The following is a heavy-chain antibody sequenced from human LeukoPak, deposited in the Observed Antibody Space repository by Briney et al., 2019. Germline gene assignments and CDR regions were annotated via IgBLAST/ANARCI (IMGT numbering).Heavy chain of an antibody. D-gene: IGHD2-21*01. Sequence: SETLSLTCTVSAGSINSGGYFWTWVRQHPGEGLEWIGYIWNSGNSYYNPSLSSRVIISADSSKSTFSLKLSSVTAADTAVYYCARYHCGSAYCPGVDFYGQGTLVPVSS. CDR1: AGSINSGGYF. V-gene: IGHV4-31*03. CDR2: IWNSGNS. CDR3: ARYHCGSAYCPGVDF. J-gene: IGHJ4*02.